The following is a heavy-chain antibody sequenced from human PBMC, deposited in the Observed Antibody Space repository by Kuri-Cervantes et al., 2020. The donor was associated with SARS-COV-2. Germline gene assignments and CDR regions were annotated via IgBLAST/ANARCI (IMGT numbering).Heavy chain of an antibody. D-gene: IGHD6-19*01. CDR2: IYYSGST. CDR1: GGSISSQY. Sequence: GSLRLSCTVSGGSISSQYWSWIRQPPGKGLEWIGYIYYSGSTNYNPSLKSRVTISVDTSKNQFSLKLSSVTAADTAVYYCASSGWGNYYYMDVWGKGTTVTVSS. J-gene: IGHJ6*03. CDR3: ASSGWGNYYYMDV. V-gene: IGHV4-59*08.